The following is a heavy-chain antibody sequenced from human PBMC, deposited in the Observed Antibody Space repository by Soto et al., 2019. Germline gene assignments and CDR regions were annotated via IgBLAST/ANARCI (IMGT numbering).Heavy chain of an antibody. Sequence: GGSLRLSCAASGLTFSSYGMHWVRQAPGKGLEWVAVIWYDGSNKYYADSVKGRFTISRDNSKNILYLQMNSLRAEDTAVYYCAREYGSAPGDYWGQGTLVTVSS. CDR3: AREYGSAPGDY. D-gene: IGHD3-10*01. V-gene: IGHV3-33*01. J-gene: IGHJ4*02. CDR2: IWYDGSNK. CDR1: GLTFSSYG.